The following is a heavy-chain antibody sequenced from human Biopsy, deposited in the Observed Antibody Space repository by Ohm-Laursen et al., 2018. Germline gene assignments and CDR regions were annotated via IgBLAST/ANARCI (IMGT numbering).Heavy chain of an antibody. CDR1: GGSISSNYYY. D-gene: IGHD2-15*01. Sequence: SETLSLTCTVSGGSISSNYYYWGWLRQPPGKGLEWIGSIYYRGNTNYNPPLKSRVTISVDTSKNQFSLKLSSATAADTAVFYCARHGSQGYCTGGSCVDYWGQGALVTVSS. V-gene: IGHV4-39*01. CDR3: ARHGSQGYCTGGSCVDY. J-gene: IGHJ4*02. CDR2: IYYRGNT.